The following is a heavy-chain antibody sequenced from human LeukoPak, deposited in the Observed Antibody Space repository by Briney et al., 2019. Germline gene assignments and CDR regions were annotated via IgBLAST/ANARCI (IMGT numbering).Heavy chain of an antibody. V-gene: IGHV4-61*05. J-gene: IGHJ4*02. Sequence: SETPSLTCTVSGGSIRSSYYYWGWIRQPPGKGLEWIGYIYYSGSTNYNPSLKSRVTISVDTSKNQFSLKLSSVTAADTAVYYCARGIAVAADWGQGTLVTVSS. CDR2: IYYSGST. D-gene: IGHD6-19*01. CDR3: ARGIAVAAD. CDR1: GGSIRSSYYY.